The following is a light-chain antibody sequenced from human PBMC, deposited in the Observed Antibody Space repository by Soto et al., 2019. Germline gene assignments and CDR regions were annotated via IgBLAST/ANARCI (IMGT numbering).Light chain of an antibody. J-gene: IGKJ3*01. V-gene: IGKV3-20*01. CDR1: QSVSTGQ. Sequence: EIVLTQSPGTLSLSPGERGTLSCRASQSVSTGQIAWYQQKYGQAPRLLMYGVSSRAAGIPDRFSGSGSGTDFTLNISSLEPEDFAVYYCQQYGRLPFTFGPGTKVDIK. CDR2: GVS. CDR3: QQYGRLPFT.